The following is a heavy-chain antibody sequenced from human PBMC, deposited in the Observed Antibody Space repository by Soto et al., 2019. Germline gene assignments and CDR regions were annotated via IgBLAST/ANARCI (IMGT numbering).Heavy chain of an antibody. D-gene: IGHD2-2*02. CDR3: ARGGGRVPAAIGFDY. V-gene: IGHV1-2*02. CDR1: GYTFTGYY. CDR2: INPNSGGT. Sequence: ASVKVSCKASGYTFTGYYMHWLRQAPGQGLEWMGWINPNSGGTNYAQKFQGRVTMTRDTSISTAYMELSRLRSDDTAVYYCARGGGRVPAAIGFDYWGQGTLVTVSS. J-gene: IGHJ4*02.